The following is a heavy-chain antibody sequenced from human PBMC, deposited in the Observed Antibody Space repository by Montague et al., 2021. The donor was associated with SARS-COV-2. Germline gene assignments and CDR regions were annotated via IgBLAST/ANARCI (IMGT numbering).Heavy chain of an antibody. V-gene: IGHV4-39*01. Sequence: SETLSLTCTVSGGSISSSSYYWGWIRQPPGKGLEWIGSIYYSGRTYYNPSLKSRVTISVDTSKNQFSLKLSSVTAADTAVYYCASPTYYYDSSGSDAFVIWGRGTMVTVSS. CDR2: IYYSGRT. J-gene: IGHJ3*02. D-gene: IGHD3-22*01. CDR1: GGSISSSSYY. CDR3: ASPTYYYDSSGSDAFVI.